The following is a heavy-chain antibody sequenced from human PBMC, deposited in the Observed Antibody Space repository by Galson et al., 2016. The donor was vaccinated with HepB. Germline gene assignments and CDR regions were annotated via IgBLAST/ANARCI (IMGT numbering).Heavy chain of an antibody. CDR2: WNGGRT. D-gene: IGHD1-26*01. J-gene: IGHJ6*02. CDR3: ARGARDETPLYYGLDV. V-gene: IGHV3-20*01. Sequence: WNGGRTGYADSVKGRFTISRDNAKNSLYLQINSLRAEDTALYHCARGARDETPLYYGLDVWGQGTRVTVSS.